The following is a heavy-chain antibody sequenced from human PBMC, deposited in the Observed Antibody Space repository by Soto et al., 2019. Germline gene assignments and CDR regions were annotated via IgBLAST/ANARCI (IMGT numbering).Heavy chain of an antibody. J-gene: IGHJ6*02. CDR1: GGSINSYY. CDR3: ARATPLYDFWSGYYSDYYGMDV. CDR2: ISYSGNT. Sequence: SETLSLTCTVSGGSINSYYWGWIRQPPGKGLEWIGYISYSGNTNQNPSLQSRVTMSVDTSKNQFSLKLSSVTAADTAVYYCARATPLYDFWSGYYSDYYGMDVWGQGTTVTVSS. V-gene: IGHV4-59*01. D-gene: IGHD3-3*01.